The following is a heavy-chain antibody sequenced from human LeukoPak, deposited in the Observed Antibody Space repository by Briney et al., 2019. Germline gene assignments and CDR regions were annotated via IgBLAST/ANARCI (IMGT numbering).Heavy chain of an antibody. CDR2: IYYSGRS. CDR1: GDSINSNPYS. D-gene: IGHD2-15*01. CDR3: ASLPLSCAYLHSTSMDV. J-gene: IGHJ6*03. V-gene: IGHV4-39*06. Sequence: AETLSLTCTVSGDSINSNPYSWAWIRQPPGKGLEWIWRIYYSGRSYYKLSLKSRVIISLDTPNNQFALKVRSVTAADTALYYRASLPLSCAYLHSTSMDVWGKGTTVTVSS.